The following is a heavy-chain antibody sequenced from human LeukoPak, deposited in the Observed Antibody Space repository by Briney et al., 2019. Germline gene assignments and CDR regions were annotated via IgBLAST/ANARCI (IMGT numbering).Heavy chain of an antibody. D-gene: IGHD3-22*01. CDR3: AKTPYYDSSGYYFDY. CDR1: GFTFTSYA. Sequence: GGSLRLSCAASGFTFTSYAMSWVRQAPGKGLEWVSAISGSGGSTYYADSVKGRFTIYRDNSKNTLYLQMNSLRAEDTAVYYCAKTPYYDSSGYYFDYWGQGTLVTVSS. J-gene: IGHJ4*02. CDR2: ISGSGGST. V-gene: IGHV3-23*01.